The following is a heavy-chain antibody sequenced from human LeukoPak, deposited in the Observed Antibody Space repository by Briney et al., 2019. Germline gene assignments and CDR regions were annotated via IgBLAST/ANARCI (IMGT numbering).Heavy chain of an antibody. V-gene: IGHV3-30-3*01. CDR1: GFTFDSYA. CDR3: ARRLPTLNWFDP. Sequence: GGSLRLSCEASGFTFDSYAIHWVRQAPGKGLDWVAVISEGGNNKYHADSVKGRFTISRDNSKNTVYLQMNSLRTEDTAVYYCARRLPTLNWFDPWGQGTLVTVSS. D-gene: IGHD2-15*01. CDR2: ISEGGNNK. J-gene: IGHJ5*02.